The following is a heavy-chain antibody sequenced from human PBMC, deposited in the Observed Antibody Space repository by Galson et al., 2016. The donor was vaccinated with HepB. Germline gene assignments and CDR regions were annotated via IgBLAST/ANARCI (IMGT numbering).Heavy chain of an antibody. CDR2: ISAYNGNS. CDR3: ARRNNNALDV. D-gene: IGHD1-14*01. Sequence: SVKVSCKASGYTFTNKGISWVRQAPGQGLEWMGWISAYNGNSEYVQKFQGRVAMTTNTTTSTVDMELRRLRSDDTAVYYCARRNNNALDVWGQGTTVTVSS. CDR1: GYTFTNKG. V-gene: IGHV1-18*01. J-gene: IGHJ6*02.